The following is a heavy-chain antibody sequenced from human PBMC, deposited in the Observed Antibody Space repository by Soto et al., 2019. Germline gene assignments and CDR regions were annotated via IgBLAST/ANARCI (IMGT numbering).Heavy chain of an antibody. Sequence: EVQLLESGGGLVQPGGSLRLSCAASGLTFSDYAMTWVRQAPGKGLEWVSAISSNGGSTYNADSVKGRFTISRDNSKNRLYLQMNSLRAEDTAVYHCARGRYSDSFSDYWGQGSLVTVSS. CDR2: ISSNGGST. CDR3: ARGRYSDSFSDY. CDR1: GLTFSDYA. V-gene: IGHV3-23*01. J-gene: IGHJ4*02. D-gene: IGHD4-17*01.